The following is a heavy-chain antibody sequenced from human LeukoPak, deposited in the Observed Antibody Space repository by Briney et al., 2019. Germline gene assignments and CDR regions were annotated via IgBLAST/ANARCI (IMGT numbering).Heavy chain of an antibody. D-gene: IGHD3-16*01. CDR1: GYTLTELS. Sequence: ASVKVSCKVSGYTLTELSMHWVRQAPGKGLEWMGGFDPEDGETIYAQRFQGRVTMTEDTSTDTAYMELSSLRSEDTAVYYCARDSRASWGFNWFDPWGQGTLVTVSS. CDR3: ARDSRASWGFNWFDP. CDR2: FDPEDGET. V-gene: IGHV1-24*01. J-gene: IGHJ5*02.